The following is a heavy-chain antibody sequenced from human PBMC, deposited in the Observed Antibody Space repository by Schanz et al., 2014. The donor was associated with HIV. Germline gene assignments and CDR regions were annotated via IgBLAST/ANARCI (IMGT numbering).Heavy chain of an antibody. J-gene: IGHJ2*01. CDR1: GFTFSNHD. Sequence: EEYLVESGGGLARPGGSLRLSCLASGFTFSNHDMHWVRQETGRGLEWVSSITTTGDTFYPGSVKGRFTISREDAKNSLYLQMSSLRAGDTAVYYCARAKIDVGWLLRRNLWYFDLWGRGTQVSVSS. D-gene: IGHD5-12*01. CDR2: ITTTGDT. V-gene: IGHV3-13*01. CDR3: ARAKIDVGWLLRRNLWYFDL.